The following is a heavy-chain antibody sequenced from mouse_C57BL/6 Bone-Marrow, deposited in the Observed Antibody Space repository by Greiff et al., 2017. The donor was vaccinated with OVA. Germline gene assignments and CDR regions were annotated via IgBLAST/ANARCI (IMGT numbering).Heavy chain of an antibody. CDR2: IYPRSGNT. J-gene: IGHJ4*01. CDR3: AREEHYAMDY. V-gene: IGHV1-81*01. CDR1: GYTFTSYG. Sequence: LVESGAELARPGASVKLSCKASGYTFTSYGISWVKQRTGQGLEWIGEIYPRSGNTYYNEKFKGKATLTADKSSSTAYMELRSLTSEDSAVYFCAREEHYAMDYWGQGTSVTVSS.